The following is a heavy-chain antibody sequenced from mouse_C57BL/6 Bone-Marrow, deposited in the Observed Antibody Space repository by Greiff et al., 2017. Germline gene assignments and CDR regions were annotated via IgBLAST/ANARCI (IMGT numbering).Heavy chain of an antibody. V-gene: IGHV2-6*01. J-gene: IGHJ4*01. CDR1: GFSLTSYG. CDR3: ASGPAMDY. Sequence: VKLVESGPGLVAPSQSLSITCTVSGFSLTSYGVDWVRQSPGKGLEWLGVIWGVGSTNYNSALKSRLSISKDNSKSQVFCRMNSLQTDDTAMYYCASGPAMDYWGQGTSVTVSS. CDR2: IWGVGST.